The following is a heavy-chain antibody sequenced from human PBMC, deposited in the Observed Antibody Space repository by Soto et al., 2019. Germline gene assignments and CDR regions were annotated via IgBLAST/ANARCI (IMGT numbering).Heavy chain of an antibody. CDR1: GFSVSGDY. J-gene: IGHJ3*02. CDR2: IYRGGTT. CDR3: ARATEWNALDI. V-gene: IGHV3-53*02. D-gene: IGHD3-3*01. Sequence: DVQLVETGGGLIQPGGSLRLSCAASGFSVSGDYMNWVRQGPGKGLEWVSVIYRGGTTYYADSVRGRFTISRDDSENTLFLQINSLRAEDTAVYYCARATEWNALDIWGQGTRVTVSS.